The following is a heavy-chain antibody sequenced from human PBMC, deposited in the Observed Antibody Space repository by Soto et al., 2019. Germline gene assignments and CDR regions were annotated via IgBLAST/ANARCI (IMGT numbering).Heavy chain of an antibody. Sequence: PGGSLRLSCAASGFTFNDAWMTWVRQAPGKGLEWVGRIKTKTDGGTTDYAAPVKGRFTISRDDSKNTVYLQMNSLKIEDTGVYYCTTERCPGTNRYVKNAFDSWGQGTMVTVSS. CDR1: GFTFNDAW. CDR3: TTERCPGTNRYVKNAFDS. D-gene: IGHD2-2*01. CDR2: IKTKTDGGTT. V-gene: IGHV3-15*01. J-gene: IGHJ3*02.